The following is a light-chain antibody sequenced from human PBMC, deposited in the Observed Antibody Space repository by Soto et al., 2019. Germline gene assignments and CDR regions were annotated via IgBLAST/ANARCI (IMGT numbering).Light chain of an antibody. CDR2: EVD. J-gene: IGLJ1*01. CDR3: GSYTGTDNLLYV. V-gene: IGLV2-8*01. Sequence: QSALTQPPSASGSPGQSVTISCTGTSSDVGAYNYVSWYQQHPGKAPKLLIYEVDHRPSGVPDRFSGSKSANTASLTVSGLQPEDEADYYCGSYTGTDNLLYVFGTGTKVTVL. CDR1: SSDVGAYNY.